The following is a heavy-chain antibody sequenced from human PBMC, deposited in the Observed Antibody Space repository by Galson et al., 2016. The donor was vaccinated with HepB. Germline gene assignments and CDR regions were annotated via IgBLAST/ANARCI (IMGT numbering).Heavy chain of an antibody. V-gene: IGHV4-39*01. Sequence: TLSLTCTVSGGSISSGTYYWGWIRQPPGKGLEWIGTIYSGGRTYYNPSLMSRLTISGDTSKNQSSLRLSSVTAADTAVYYCARHGRTAAVEFDYWGQGTLVTVSS. D-gene: IGHD6-13*01. CDR1: GGSISSGTYY. CDR2: IYSGGRT. CDR3: ARHGRTAAVEFDY. J-gene: IGHJ4*02.